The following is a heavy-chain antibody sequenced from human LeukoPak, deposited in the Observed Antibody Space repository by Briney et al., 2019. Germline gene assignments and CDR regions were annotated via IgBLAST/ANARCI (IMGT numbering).Heavy chain of an antibody. CDR2: IRSGGENT. D-gene: IGHD2/OR15-2a*01. CDR1: GFTFSTYS. CDR3: AILSWDGRGSFY. Sequence: GGSLRLSCAASGFTFSTYSMSWIRQAPGKGLGWVSAIRSGGENTYYADSVRGRFTISRDNSRGTLSLQMNSLRAEDTAVYFCAILSWDGRGSFYWGQGTLVTVSS. J-gene: IGHJ4*02. V-gene: IGHV3-23*01.